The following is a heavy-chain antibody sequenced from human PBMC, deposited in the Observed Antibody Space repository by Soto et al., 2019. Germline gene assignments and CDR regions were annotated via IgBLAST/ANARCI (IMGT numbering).Heavy chain of an antibody. CDR1: GGSVSSGSYY. Sequence: SETLSLTCTVSGGSVSSGSYYWSWIRQPPGKGLEWIGYIYYSGSTNYNPSLKSRVTISADTSKNQFSLKLSSVTAADTAVYYCARLTINYYDSSGYSSSSYYYYGMDVWGQGTTVTVSS. CDR2: IYYSGST. V-gene: IGHV4-61*01. CDR3: ARLTINYYDSSGYSSSSYYYYGMDV. D-gene: IGHD3-22*01. J-gene: IGHJ6*02.